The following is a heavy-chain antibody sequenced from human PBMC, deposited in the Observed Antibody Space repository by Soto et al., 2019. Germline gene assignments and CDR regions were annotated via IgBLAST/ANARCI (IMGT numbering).Heavy chain of an antibody. Sequence: GGSLRLSCAASGFTFSSYIMNGVRQAPGKGLEWVSYISSSSSTIYYADSVKGRFTISRDNAKNSLYLQMNSLRDEDTAVYYCASILEWSRADYYYYGMDVWGQGTTVTVSS. CDR1: GFTFSSYI. V-gene: IGHV3-48*02. J-gene: IGHJ6*02. CDR3: ASILEWSRADYYYYGMDV. CDR2: ISSSSSTI. D-gene: IGHD3-3*01.